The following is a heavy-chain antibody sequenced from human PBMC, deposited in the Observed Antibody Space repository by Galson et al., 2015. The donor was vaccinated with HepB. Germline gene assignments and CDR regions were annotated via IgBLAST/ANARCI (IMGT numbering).Heavy chain of an antibody. Sequence: LSLTCTVSGASVNSGNVYWXXIRQHPEKXXEWIGYIYYXXFTKSXPSLKSRVSVSMDTSKNQFPLRLSSVTAXDTAVYYCGISKVTSGGFGGFGPWGQGTLVTVSS. CDR1: GASVNSGNVY. V-gene: IGHV4-31*03. CDR2: IYYXXFT. CDR3: GISKVTSGGFGGFGP. D-gene: IGHD3-10*01. J-gene: IGHJ5*02.